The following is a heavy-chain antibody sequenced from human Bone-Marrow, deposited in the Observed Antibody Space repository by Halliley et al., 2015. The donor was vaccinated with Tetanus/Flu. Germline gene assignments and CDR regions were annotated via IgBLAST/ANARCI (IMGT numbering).Heavy chain of an antibody. J-gene: IGHJ4*02. CDR2: ISESGGDT. D-gene: IGHD6-19*01. CDR3: AKALGVAASEGLGY. CDR1: GFSFSRYA. Sequence: SLRLSCAASGFSFSRYAMSWVRQAPGKGLEWISSISESGGDTYYADSVEGRFTISRDNSKHTLSLQLSSLRVEETAMYYCAKALGVAASEGLGYGGQGPLVTVSS. V-gene: IGHV3-23*01.